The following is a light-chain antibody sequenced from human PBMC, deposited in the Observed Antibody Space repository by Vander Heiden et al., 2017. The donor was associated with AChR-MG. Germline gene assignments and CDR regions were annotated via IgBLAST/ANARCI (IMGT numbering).Light chain of an antibody. CDR3: LQHKTYPWT. Sequence: DIQMPQSPSAMSASVGDRVTITCRASQGMSNYLAWFQQKPGKVPKLLIYAASSLQSGVPARFSGSGSGTEFTLTISSLQPEDFATYYCLQHKTYPWTFGQRTKVEIK. V-gene: IGKV1-17*03. J-gene: IGKJ1*01. CDR2: AAS. CDR1: QGMSNY.